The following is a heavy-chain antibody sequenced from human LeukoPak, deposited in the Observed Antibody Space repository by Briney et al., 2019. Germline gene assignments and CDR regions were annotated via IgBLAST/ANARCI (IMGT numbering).Heavy chain of an antibody. V-gene: IGHV1-69*05. CDR2: IIPIFGTA. Sequence: ASVKVSCKASGGTFSSYAISWVRQAPGQGLEWMGGIIPIFGTANYAQKFQGRVTITTDESTSTAYMELCSLRSEDTAVYYCARQYGYYDSSGGYFDYWGQGTLVTVSS. CDR1: GGTFSSYA. CDR3: ARQYGYYDSSGGYFDY. D-gene: IGHD3-22*01. J-gene: IGHJ4*02.